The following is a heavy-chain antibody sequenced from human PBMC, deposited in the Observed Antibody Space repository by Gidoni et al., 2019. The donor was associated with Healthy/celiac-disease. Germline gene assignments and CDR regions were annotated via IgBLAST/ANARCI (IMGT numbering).Heavy chain of an antibody. V-gene: IGHV3-49*03. J-gene: IGHJ5*02. CDR1: GFTFGAYA. D-gene: IGHD5-12*01. CDR3: TRMREMAPMGWFDP. Sequence: EVQLVESGGGLVQPGRSLRLSCTDSGFTFGAYAMSWFRQAPGKGLEWVGFIRSKAYGGTTEYAASVKGRFTISRDDSKSSAYLQMNSLKTEDTAVYYCTRMREMAPMGWFDPWGQGTLVTVSS. CDR2: IRSKAYGGTT.